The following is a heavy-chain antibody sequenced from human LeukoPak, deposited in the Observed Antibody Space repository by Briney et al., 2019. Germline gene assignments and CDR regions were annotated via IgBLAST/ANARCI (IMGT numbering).Heavy chain of an antibody. CDR2: IYYSGST. V-gene: IGHV4-59*01. Sequence: PSETLSLTCTVSGGSISSYYWSWIRQPPGKGLEWIGYIYYSGSTNYNPSLKSRVTISVDTSKNQFSLKLSSVTAADTAVYYCARVGDGYNVRHDAFDIWDQGTMVTVSS. CDR3: ARVGDGYNVRHDAFDI. J-gene: IGHJ3*02. CDR1: GGSISSYY. D-gene: IGHD5-24*01.